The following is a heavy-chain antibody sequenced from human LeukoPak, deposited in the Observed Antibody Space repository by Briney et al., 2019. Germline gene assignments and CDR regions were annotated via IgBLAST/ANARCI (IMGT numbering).Heavy chain of an antibody. Sequence: SETLSLTCAVSGGSISSGGYSWSWIRQPPGKGLEWIGYIYHSGSTYYNPSLKSRVTISVDRSKNQFSLKLSPVTAADTAVYYCARDSGIGAAGTGGTFDYWGQGTLVTVSS. CDR1: GGSISSGGYS. D-gene: IGHD6-13*01. CDR2: IYHSGST. J-gene: IGHJ4*02. V-gene: IGHV4-30-2*01. CDR3: ARDSGIGAAGTGGTFDY.